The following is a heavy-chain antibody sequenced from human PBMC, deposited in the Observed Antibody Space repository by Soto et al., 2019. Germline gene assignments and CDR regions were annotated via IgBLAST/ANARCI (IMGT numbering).Heavy chain of an antibody. Sequence: VQLLESGGDLVQPGGSLRLSCAASGFTFSSYAMSWVRQAPGKGLEWVLGISGSGGSTFYADSVKGRFTISRDNSKNTLFLQMNILRAEDMAVYYCARHQDSSTWYIYPIDYWGQGTLVTVSS. CDR3: ARHQDSSTWYIYPIDY. CDR1: GFTFSSYA. J-gene: IGHJ4*02. V-gene: IGHV3-23*01. D-gene: IGHD6-13*01. CDR2: ISGSGGST.